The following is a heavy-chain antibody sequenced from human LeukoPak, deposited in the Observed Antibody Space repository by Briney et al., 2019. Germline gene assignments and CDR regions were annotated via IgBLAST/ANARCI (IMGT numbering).Heavy chain of an antibody. Sequence: GASVKVSCKASGYTFTDYYMHWVRQAPGQGLEWMGGINPNSGGTNYAQRFQGRVTMTRDTSISTAYMELSGLRSDDTAVYYCARDASPFDYWGQGTLVTVSS. J-gene: IGHJ4*02. CDR1: GYTFTDYY. CDR3: ARDASPFDY. CDR2: INPNSGGT. V-gene: IGHV1-2*02.